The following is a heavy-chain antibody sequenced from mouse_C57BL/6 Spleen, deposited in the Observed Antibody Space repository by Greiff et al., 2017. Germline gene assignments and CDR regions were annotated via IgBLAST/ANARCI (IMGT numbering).Heavy chain of an antibody. CDR1: GYTFTEYT. V-gene: IGHV1-62-2*01. D-gene: IGHD1-1*01. CDR3: ARHEVPYYYGSSPWLMDY. CDR2: FYPGSGSI. Sequence: QVQLKQSGAELVKPGASVKLSCKASGYTFTEYTIHWVKQRSGQGLEWIGWFYPGSGSIKYNEKFKDKATLTADKSSSTVYMELSRLTSEDSAVYFCARHEVPYYYGSSPWLMDYWGQGTSVTVSS. J-gene: IGHJ4*01.